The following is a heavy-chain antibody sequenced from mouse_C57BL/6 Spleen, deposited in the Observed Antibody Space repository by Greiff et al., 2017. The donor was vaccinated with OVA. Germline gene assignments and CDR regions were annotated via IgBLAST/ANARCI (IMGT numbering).Heavy chain of an antibody. Sequence: QVQLQQPGAELVKPVASVKVSCKASGFTFTSYWMHWVKQRPGQGLEWIGRIHPSDSDTNYNPKFKGKATLTVDKSSSTAYMQLSSLTSEDSAVYYCSIPCYHTRGAWFAYWGQGTLVTVSA. CDR3: SIPCYHTRGAWFAY. CDR1: GFTFTSYW. D-gene: IGHD2-14*01. CDR2: IHPSDSDT. V-gene: IGHV1-74*01. J-gene: IGHJ3*01.